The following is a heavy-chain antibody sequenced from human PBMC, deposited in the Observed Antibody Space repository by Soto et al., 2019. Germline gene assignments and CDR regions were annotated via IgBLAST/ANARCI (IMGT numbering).Heavy chain of an antibody. J-gene: IGHJ6*03. CDR1: GGSISSYY. V-gene: IGHV4-59*01. CDR3: ARVGYDMLTGYSARSRPYYYYYMDV. Sequence: QVQLQESGPGLVKPSETLSLTCTVSGGSISSYYWSWIRQPPGKGLEWIGYIYYSGSTNYNPSLKSRVTLSVDTSKNQFSLKLSSVTAADTAVYYCARVGYDMLTGYSARSRPYYYYYMDVWGKGTTVTVSS. D-gene: IGHD3-9*01. CDR2: IYYSGST.